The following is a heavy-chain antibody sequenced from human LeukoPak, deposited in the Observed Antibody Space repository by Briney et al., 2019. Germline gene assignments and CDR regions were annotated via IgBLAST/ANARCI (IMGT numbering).Heavy chain of an antibody. J-gene: IGHJ5*02. CDR1: GYTFTGYY. CDR3: ARERTAGYCSSTSCRNWFDP. CDR2: INPNSGGT. D-gene: IGHD2-2*01. Sequence: ASVKVSCKASGYTFTGYYMHWVRQAPGQGLEWMGWINPNSGGTNYARKFQGRVTMTRDTSISTAYMELSRLRSDDTAVYYCARERTAGYCSSTSCRNWFDPWGQGTLVTVSS. V-gene: IGHV1-2*02.